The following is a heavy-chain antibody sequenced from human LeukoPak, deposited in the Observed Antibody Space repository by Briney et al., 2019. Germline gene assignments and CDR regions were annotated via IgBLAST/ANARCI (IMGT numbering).Heavy chain of an antibody. CDR2: IYSGGST. V-gene: IGHV3-53*01. CDR3: ARDRYYDSSVYYDY. D-gene: IGHD3-22*01. CDR1: GFTVSSDY. Sequence: PGGSLRLSCAASGFTVSSDYMSWVRQAPGKGLEWVSVIYSGGSTYYADSVKGRFTISRDNSKNTLYLQMNSLRAEDTAVYYCARDRYYDSSVYYDYWGQGTLVTVYS. J-gene: IGHJ4*02.